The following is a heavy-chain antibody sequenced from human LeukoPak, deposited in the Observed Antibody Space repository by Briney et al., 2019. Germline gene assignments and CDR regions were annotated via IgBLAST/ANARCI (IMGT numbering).Heavy chain of an antibody. CDR2: INPNSGGT. D-gene: IGHD2-15*01. CDR3: AREGYCSGGSCYPWFDP. J-gene: IGHJ5*02. V-gene: IGHV1-2*02. CDR1: GYTFTGYY. Sequence: GASVKVSCKASGYTFTGYYMHWVRQAPGQGLEWMGWINPNSGGTNYAQKFQGRVTMTRDTSISTAYMELSRLRSDDTAVYYCAREGYCSGGSCYPWFDPWGQGTLVTVSS.